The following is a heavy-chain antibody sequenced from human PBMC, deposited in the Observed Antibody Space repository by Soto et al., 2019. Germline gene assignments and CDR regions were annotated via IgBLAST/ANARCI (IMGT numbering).Heavy chain of an antibody. V-gene: IGHV4-59*01. Sequence: LQESVPGLVKASETLSLSCSVSFGPMRGYYWSWIRRPPGKGLEWIANNFYNGGANYNPSLKSRVTISVDKSKNSFSLRLTSVTPADTAVYYCARDGDHDYFYGMDIWGQGTTVTVS. D-gene: IGHD7-27*01. CDR2: NFYNGGA. CDR1: FGPMRGYY. J-gene: IGHJ6*02. CDR3: ARDGDHDYFYGMDI.